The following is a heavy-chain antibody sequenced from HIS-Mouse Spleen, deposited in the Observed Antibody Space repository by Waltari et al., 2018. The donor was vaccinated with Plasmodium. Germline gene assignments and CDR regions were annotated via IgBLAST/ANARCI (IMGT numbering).Heavy chain of an antibody. CDR2: INHSGST. CDR1: GGSFRCYS. V-gene: IGHV4-34*01. J-gene: IGHJ4*02. CDR3: ARGRRIVVVTAPRGFFDY. Sequence: QVQLQQWGAGLLTPSETLFLTGAVYGGSFRCYSWSWIRQPPGKGLEGIGEINHSGSTNYNPSLKSRVTISVDTSKNQFSLKLSSVTAADTAVYYCARGRRIVVVTAPRGFFDYWGQGTLVTVSS. D-gene: IGHD2-21*02.